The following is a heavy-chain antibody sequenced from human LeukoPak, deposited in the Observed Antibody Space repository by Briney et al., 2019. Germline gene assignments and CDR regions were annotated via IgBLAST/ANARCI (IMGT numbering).Heavy chain of an antibody. J-gene: IGHJ4*02. D-gene: IGHD1-26*01. CDR2: ISGSGGST. CDR3: AKDRTWEGYFDY. V-gene: IGHV3-23*01. CDR1: GFTFSSYA. Sequence: PGGSLSLSCAASGFTFSSYAMSWVRQAPGKGLEWVSAISGSGGSTYYADSVKGRFTISRDNSKNTLYLQMNSLRAEDTAVYYCAKDRTWEGYFDYWGQGTLVTVSS.